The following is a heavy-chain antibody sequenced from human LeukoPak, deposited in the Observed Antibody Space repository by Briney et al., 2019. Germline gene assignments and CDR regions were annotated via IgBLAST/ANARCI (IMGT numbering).Heavy chain of an antibody. Sequence: SETLSLTCAVYGGSFSGYYWSWIRQPPGKGLEWIGEINHSRSTNYNPSLKSRVTISVDTSKNQFSLKLSSVTAADTAVYYCARDSSSWYDYVWGSYRPPNWFDPWGQGTLVTVSS. J-gene: IGHJ5*02. CDR1: GGSFSGYY. CDR3: ARDSSSWYDYVWGSYRPPNWFDP. V-gene: IGHV4-34*01. CDR2: INHSRST. D-gene: IGHD3-16*02.